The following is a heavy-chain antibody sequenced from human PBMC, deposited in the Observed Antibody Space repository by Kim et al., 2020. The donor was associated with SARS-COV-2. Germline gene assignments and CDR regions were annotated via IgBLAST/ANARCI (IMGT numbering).Heavy chain of an antibody. V-gene: IGHV1-3*01. D-gene: IGHD3-16*01. J-gene: IGHJ4*02. CDR3: LGGFYFDY. CDR2: NGNT. Sequence: NGNTIYSQKLQGRVTFTTDTSASTAYMELSFLRSEDSAVYYCLGGFYFDYWGQGTLVTVSS.